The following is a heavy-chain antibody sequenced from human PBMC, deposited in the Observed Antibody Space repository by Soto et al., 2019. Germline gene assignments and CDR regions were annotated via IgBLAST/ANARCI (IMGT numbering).Heavy chain of an antibody. CDR3: ALGYCSGGSCQYPYYYYYYMDV. CDR2: INAGNGNT. D-gene: IGHD2-15*01. CDR1: GYTFTSYA. J-gene: IGHJ6*03. Sequence: ASVKVSCKASGYTFTSYAMHWVRQAPGQRLEWMGWINAGNGNTKYSQKFQGRVTITRDTSASTAYMELSSLRSEDTAVYYCALGYCSGGSCQYPYYYYYYMDVWGKGTTVTVSS. V-gene: IGHV1-3*01.